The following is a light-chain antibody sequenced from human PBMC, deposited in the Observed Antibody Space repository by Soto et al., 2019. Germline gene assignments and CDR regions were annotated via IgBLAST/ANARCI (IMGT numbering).Light chain of an antibody. Sequence: EIVLTQSPGTLSLSPGERATLSCRASQSVSSNLAWYQQKPGQAPRLLIYDASNRATGIPARFTGSGSGTDFTLTISSLQPEDFATYYCQQSYSSPRTFGQGTKVDIK. CDR1: QSVSSN. CDR3: QQSYSSPRT. V-gene: IGKV3-11*01. J-gene: IGKJ1*01. CDR2: DAS.